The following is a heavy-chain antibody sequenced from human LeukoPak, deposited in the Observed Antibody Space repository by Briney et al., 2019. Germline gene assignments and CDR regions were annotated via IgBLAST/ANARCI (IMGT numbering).Heavy chain of an antibody. V-gene: IGHV4-39*01. Sequence: SETLSLTCTVSGGSISSSSYYWGWIRQPPGKGLEWIGSIYYSGSTYYNPSLKSRVTISVDTSKNQFSLKLNSVTAADTAVYYCASRGSSMGYYYGNLDYWGQGTLVTVSS. J-gene: IGHJ4*02. CDR1: GGSISSSSYY. D-gene: IGHD3-22*01. CDR2: IYYSGST. CDR3: ASRGSSMGYYYGNLDY.